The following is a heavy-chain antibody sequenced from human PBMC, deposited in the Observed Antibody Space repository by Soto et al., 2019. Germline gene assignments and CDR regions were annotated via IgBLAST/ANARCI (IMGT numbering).Heavy chain of an antibody. J-gene: IGHJ6*03. CDR3: ARDRCSSTSCYFYMLKQNYYYYDMDV. CDR2: IIPILGIA. D-gene: IGHD2-2*01. Sequence: QVQLVQSGAEVKKPGSSVKVSCKASGGTFSSYTISWVRQAPGQGLEWMGRIIPILGIANYAQKFQGRVTNTADKTTSTAYMELSSLRSEDTAVYYCARDRCSSTSCYFYMLKQNYYYYDMDVWGKGTTVTVSS. V-gene: IGHV1-69*08. CDR1: GGTFSSYT.